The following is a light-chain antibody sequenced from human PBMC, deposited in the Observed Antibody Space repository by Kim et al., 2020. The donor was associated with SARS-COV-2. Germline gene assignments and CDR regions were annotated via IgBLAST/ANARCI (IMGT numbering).Light chain of an antibody. V-gene: IGKV3-20*01. CDR1: QSVSSSY. CDR3: QQFGSSPEYS. Sequence: EIVLTQSPGTLSLSPGERATLPCRASQSVSSSYLAWYQQKPGQAPSLLIYGTSSRATGVPDRFSGSGSGTDFTLTISRLEPEDFAVYYCQQFGSSPEYSFGQGTKLEI. J-gene: IGKJ2*03. CDR2: GTS.